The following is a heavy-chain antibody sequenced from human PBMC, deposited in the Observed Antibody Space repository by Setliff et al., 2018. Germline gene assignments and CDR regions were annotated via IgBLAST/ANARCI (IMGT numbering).Heavy chain of an antibody. CDR2: LYTSGDT. Sequence: SETLSLTCTVSGGSISSHYWTWIRQPAGKGLEWIGRLYTSGDTNYNPSLKSRVSMSLDTSRNQFSLKLSSVTAADTAVYYCARDRVVVLAGRRGFYFDYWGQGTLVTVSS. CDR3: ARDRVVVLAGRRGFYFDY. CDR1: GGSISSHY. D-gene: IGHD2-15*01. J-gene: IGHJ4*02. V-gene: IGHV4-4*07.